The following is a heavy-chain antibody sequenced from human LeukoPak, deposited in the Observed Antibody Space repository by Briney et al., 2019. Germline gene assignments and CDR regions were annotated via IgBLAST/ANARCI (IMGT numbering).Heavy chain of an antibody. D-gene: IGHD2-2*01. CDR1: TCTISSSGCS. CDR2: IYYSGST. J-gene: IGHJ6*03. CDR3: ARAVPAAQKPYYYYYMDV. Sequence: PSQTLSRNCSVYTCTISSSGCSRNWPRQPPGKVLGSIAYIYYSGSTYYNPSLKSRVTISVDTSKNQFSLKLSSVTAADTAVYYCARAVPAAQKPYYYYYMDVWGKGTTVTVSS. V-gene: IGHV4-30-4*07.